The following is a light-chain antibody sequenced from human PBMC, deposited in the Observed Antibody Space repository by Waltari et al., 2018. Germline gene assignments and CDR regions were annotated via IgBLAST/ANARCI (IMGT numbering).Light chain of an antibody. Sequence: DVVMTQSPLSMHITPGQPASMTCRSSQSLLHTNGNTYLSWFLQKPGEPPRRLIYKVSNQDSGVPDRFSGSGAGTDFTLEISSVESEDVGIYYCMQGTHFPLTFGGGTKVEIK. CDR2: KVS. V-gene: IGKV2-30*02. CDR3: MQGTHFPLT. J-gene: IGKJ4*01. CDR1: QSLLHTNGNTY.